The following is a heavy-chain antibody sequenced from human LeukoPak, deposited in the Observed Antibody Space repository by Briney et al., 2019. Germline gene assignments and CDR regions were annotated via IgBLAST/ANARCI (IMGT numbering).Heavy chain of an antibody. D-gene: IGHD3-16*01. Sequence: ASVKVSCKASGYTFTSYDINWVRQAPGQGLEWMGGIIPIFGTANYAQKFQGRVTITADKSTSTAYMELISLRSEDTAVYYCASWGGLNWFDPWGQGTLVTVSS. CDR3: ASWGGLNWFDP. J-gene: IGHJ5*02. V-gene: IGHV1-69*06. CDR2: IIPIFGTA. CDR1: GYTFTSYD.